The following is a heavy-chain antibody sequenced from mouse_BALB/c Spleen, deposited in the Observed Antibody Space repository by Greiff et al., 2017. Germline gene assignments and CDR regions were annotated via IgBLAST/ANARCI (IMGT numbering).Heavy chain of an antibody. J-gene: IGHJ4*01. CDR2: IDPENGDT. V-gene: IGHV14-4*02. Sequence: EVQLQQSGAELVRSGASVKLSCTASGFNIKDYYMHWVKQRPEQGLEWIGWIDPENGDTEYAPKFQGKATMTADTSSNTAYLQLSSLTSEDTAVYYCNLYDYDEGVYAMDYWGQGTSVTVSS. D-gene: IGHD2-4*01. CDR1: GFNIKDYY. CDR3: NLYDYDEGVYAMDY.